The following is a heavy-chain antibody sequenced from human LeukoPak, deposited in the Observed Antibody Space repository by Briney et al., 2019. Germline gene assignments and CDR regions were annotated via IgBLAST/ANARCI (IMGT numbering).Heavy chain of an antibody. V-gene: IGHV3-48*03. CDR1: GFTFSSYE. D-gene: IGHD3-10*01. Sequence: PGGSLRLSCAASGFTFSSYEMNWVRQAPGKGLEWVSYISSGSTIYYADSVKGRFTISRDNAKNSLYLQMNSLRAEDTAVYYCARGQQLWFGELSPDYRGQGTLVTVSS. J-gene: IGHJ4*02. CDR2: ISSGSTI. CDR3: ARGQQLWFGELSPDY.